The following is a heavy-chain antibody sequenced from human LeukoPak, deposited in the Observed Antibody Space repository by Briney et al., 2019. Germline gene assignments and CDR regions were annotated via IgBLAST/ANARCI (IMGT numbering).Heavy chain of an antibody. CDR3: ASLVAAAGTIDY. CDR2: IYHSGST. J-gene: IGHJ4*02. D-gene: IGHD6-13*01. V-gene: IGHV4-59*12. CDR1: GASISDYY. Sequence: SETLSLTCTVSGASISDYYWSWIRQPPGKGLEWIGYIYHSGSTYYNPSLKSRVTISVDRSKNQFSLKLSSVTAADTAVYYCASLVAAAGTIDYWGQGTLVTVSS.